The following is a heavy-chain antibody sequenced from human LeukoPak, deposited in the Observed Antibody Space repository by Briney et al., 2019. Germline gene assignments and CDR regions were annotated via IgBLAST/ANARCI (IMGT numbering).Heavy chain of an antibody. Sequence: GESLKISCKASGYSFTNYWIAWVRQMPGKGLEWMGIIYPGDSDTRYSPSFQGQVTISADKSISTAYLQWSSLKASDTAMYYCARHRTRISPGGAFDIWGQGTMVTVSS. CDR2: IYPGDSDT. CDR1: GYSFTNYW. J-gene: IGHJ3*02. D-gene: IGHD4-23*01. V-gene: IGHV5-51*01. CDR3: ARHRTRISPGGAFDI.